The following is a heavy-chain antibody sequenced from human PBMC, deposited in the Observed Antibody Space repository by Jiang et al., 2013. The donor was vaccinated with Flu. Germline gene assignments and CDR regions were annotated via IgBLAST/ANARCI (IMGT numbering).Heavy chain of an antibody. V-gene: IGHV3-23*01. CDR3: ATLPKPTVVTDYLEY. CDR2: LSGSGGST. D-gene: IGHD4-23*01. Sequence: VQLLESGGGLIQPGGSLRLSCAASGFTFSNFAMSWVRQGPGKGLEWVSTLSGSGGSTYYADSVKGRFTISRDNPRNTLYLQMDNLRAEDTAVYYCATLPKPTVVTDYLEYWGQGTLVTVSS. CDR1: GFTFSNFA. J-gene: IGHJ4*02.